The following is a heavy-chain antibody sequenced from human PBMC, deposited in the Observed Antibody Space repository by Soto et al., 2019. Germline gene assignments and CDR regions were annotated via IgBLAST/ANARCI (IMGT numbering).Heavy chain of an antibody. CDR3: ARVGDLWDGYKGFDY. V-gene: IGHV4-34*01. CDR2: INHSGST. J-gene: IGHJ4*02. D-gene: IGHD5-12*01. Sequence: PSETLSLTCAVYGGSFSGYYWSWIRQPPGKGLEWIGEINHSGSTNYNPSLKSRVTISVDTSKNQFSLKLSSVTAADTAVYYCARVGDLWDGYKGFDYWGQGTLVTVS. CDR1: GGSFSGYY.